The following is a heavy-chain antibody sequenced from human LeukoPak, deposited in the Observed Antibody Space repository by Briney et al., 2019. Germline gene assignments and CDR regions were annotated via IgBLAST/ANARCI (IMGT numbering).Heavy chain of an antibody. CDR1: GFTFSSYG. J-gene: IGHJ4*02. D-gene: IGHD3-3*01. CDR2: ISYDGSNK. Sequence: GGSLRLSCAASGFTFSSYGMHWVRQAPGKGLEWVAVISYDGSNKYYADSVKGRFTISRDNSKNTLYLQMNSLRAEDTAVYYCAKDGGYDFWSGYPSYYFDYWGQGTLVTVSS. CDR3: AKDGGYDFWSGYPSYYFDY. V-gene: IGHV3-30*18.